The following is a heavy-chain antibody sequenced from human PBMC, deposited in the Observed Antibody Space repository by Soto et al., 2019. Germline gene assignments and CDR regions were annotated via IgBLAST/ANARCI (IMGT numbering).Heavy chain of an antibody. CDR3: ARGGVGTLKRGGWWFDP. D-gene: IGHD3-10*01. CDR2: MYYSGST. Sequence: QVQLQESGPGLVKPSQTLSLTCTVSGGSISSGGYYWSWIRQHPGKGLEWIGYMYYSGSTYYNPSLKSRVTISVDTSKNQFSLKLSSVTAADTAVYYCARGGVGTLKRGGWWFDPWGQGTLVTVSS. J-gene: IGHJ5*02. V-gene: IGHV4-31*03. CDR1: GGSISSGGYY.